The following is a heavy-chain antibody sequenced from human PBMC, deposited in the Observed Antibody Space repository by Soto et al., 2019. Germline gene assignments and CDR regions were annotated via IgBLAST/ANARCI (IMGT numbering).Heavy chain of an antibody. CDR3: ARAVVVPAAIRGYYYYGMDV. Sequence: GGSLRLSCAASGFTFSSYAMSWVRQAPGKGLEWVSAISGSGGSTYYADSVKGRFTISRDNSKNTLYLQMNSLRAEDTAVYYCARAVVVPAAIRGYYYYGMDVWGQGTTVTVSS. J-gene: IGHJ6*02. D-gene: IGHD2-2*01. V-gene: IGHV3-23*01. CDR1: GFTFSSYA. CDR2: ISGSGGST.